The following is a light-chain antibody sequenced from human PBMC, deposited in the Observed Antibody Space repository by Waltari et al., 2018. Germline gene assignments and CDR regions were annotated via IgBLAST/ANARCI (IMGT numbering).Light chain of an antibody. CDR3: AAWDDRLNGPV. CDR1: SPNIGSNP. J-gene: IGLJ3*02. Sequence: QSVLTQPPSASGTPGPRVTISCSGRSPNIGSNPVTWYQQFPGTAPKLLIYDNNQWPSGVPDRFSGSKSGTSASLAISGLQSDDEADFYCAAWDDRLNGPVFGGGTKLTVL. V-gene: IGLV1-44*01. CDR2: DNN.